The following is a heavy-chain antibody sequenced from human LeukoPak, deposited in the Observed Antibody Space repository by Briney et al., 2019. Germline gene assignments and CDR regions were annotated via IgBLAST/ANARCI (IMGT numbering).Heavy chain of an antibody. Sequence: PSETLSLTCTVSGGSISSSSYYWGWICQPPGKGLEWIGSIYYSGSTYYNPSLKSRVTISVDTSKNQFSLKLSSVTAADTAVYYCATLDYGDFYGMDVWGQGTTVTVS. CDR1: GGSISSSSYY. J-gene: IGHJ6*02. CDR2: IYYSGST. CDR3: ATLDYGDFYGMDV. D-gene: IGHD4-17*01. V-gene: IGHV4-39*07.